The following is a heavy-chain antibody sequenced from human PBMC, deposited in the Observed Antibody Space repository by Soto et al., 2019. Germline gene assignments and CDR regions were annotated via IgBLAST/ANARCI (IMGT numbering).Heavy chain of an antibody. V-gene: IGHV1-2*04. CDR1: GYTFTGYY. D-gene: IGHD6-6*01. J-gene: IGHJ6*02. Sequence: GSSVKVSCKASGYTFTGYYMHWVRQAPGQGLEWMGWINPNSGGTNYAQKFQGWVTMTRDTSISTAYMELSRLRSDDTAVYYCARARADSSSTSYYYYTMDVWGQGITVTVS. CDR3: ARARADSSSTSYYYYTMDV. CDR2: INPNSGGT.